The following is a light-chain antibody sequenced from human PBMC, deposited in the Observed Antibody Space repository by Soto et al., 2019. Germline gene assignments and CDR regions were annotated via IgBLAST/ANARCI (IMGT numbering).Light chain of an antibody. CDR1: QSVSSNY. V-gene: IGKV3-20*01. CDR3: QKYGSSPRT. J-gene: IGKJ1*01. Sequence: EIVLTQSPGTLSLSPGERATLSCWASQSVSSNYLAWYQQKPGQAPRLLIYGASSRATGIPDRFSGSGSGTDFTLTISRLDTEDFAVYYCQKYGSSPRTFGKGTKVEIK. CDR2: GAS.